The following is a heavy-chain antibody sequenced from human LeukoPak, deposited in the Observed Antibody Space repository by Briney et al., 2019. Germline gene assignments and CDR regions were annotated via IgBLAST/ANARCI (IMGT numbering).Heavy chain of an antibody. CDR2: ISGSGGST. D-gene: IGHD6-19*01. CDR3: AKISSGWYVFSFDY. V-gene: IGHV3-23*01. Sequence: TGGSLRLSCAASGFTFSSYAMSWVRQAPGKGLEWVSAISGSGGSTYYADSVKGRFTISRDNSKNTLYLQMNSLRAEDTAVYYCAKISSGWYVFSFDYWGRGTLVTVSS. CDR1: GFTFSSYA. J-gene: IGHJ4*02.